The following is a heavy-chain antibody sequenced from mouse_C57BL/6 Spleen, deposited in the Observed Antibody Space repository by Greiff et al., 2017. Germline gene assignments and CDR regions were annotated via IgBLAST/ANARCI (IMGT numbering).Heavy chain of an antibody. D-gene: IGHD5-1-1*01. CDR2: IDPSDSYT. J-gene: IGHJ1*03. CDR3: ARSIPYWYFDV. V-gene: IGHV1-69*01. Sequence: VQLQQPGAELVMPGASVKLSCKASGYTFTSYWMHWVKQRPGQGLEWIGEIDPSDSYTNYNQKFKGKSTLTVDKSSSTAYMQLSSLTSEDSAVYYCARSIPYWYFDVWGTGTTVTVSS. CDR1: GYTFTSYW.